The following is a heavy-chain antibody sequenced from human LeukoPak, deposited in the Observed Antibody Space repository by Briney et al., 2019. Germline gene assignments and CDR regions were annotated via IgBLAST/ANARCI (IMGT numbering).Heavy chain of an antibody. CDR3: ARQKGIVGATSY. D-gene: IGHD1-26*01. CDR2: IYYSGST. J-gene: IGHJ4*02. V-gene: IGHV4-39*01. Sequence: SETLSLTCTVSGGSISSSSYYWGWIRQPPGKGLEWRGSIYYSGSTYYHPSLKSRVTISVDTSKNPFSLKPSSVTAADTAVYYCARQKGIVGATSYWGQGTLVTVSS. CDR1: GGSISSSSYY.